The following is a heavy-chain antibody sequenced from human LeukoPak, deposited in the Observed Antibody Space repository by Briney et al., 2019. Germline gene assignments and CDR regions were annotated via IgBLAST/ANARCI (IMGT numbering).Heavy chain of an antibody. V-gene: IGHV4-39*01. CDR3: ARHYDISRFDY. J-gene: IGHJ4*02. D-gene: IGHD3-9*01. Sequence: SETLSLTCTVSGGSITYNSYYWGWIRQPPGKGLEWIGSIYYSGSTYYNPSLKSRVTISVDTSTNQFSLMLSSVTDADTAVYYCARHYDISRFDYWGQGTLVTVSS. CDR2: IYYSGST. CDR1: GGSITYNSYY.